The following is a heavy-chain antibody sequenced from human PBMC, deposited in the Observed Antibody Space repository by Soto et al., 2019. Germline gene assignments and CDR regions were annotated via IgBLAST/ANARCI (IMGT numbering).Heavy chain of an antibody. J-gene: IGHJ4*02. Sequence: QVQLVESGGGVVQPGRSLRLSCAASGFTFSSYGMHWVRQAPGKGLEWVAVISYDGTNKFYADSVKGRFTISRDNSKSTLYLQVDSLRPEDAAVYYCARDPKTSGGQHWAFNYFDSWGQGTLVTVSS. CDR3: ARDPKTSGGQHWAFNYFDS. D-gene: IGHD7-27*01. CDR2: ISYDGTNK. CDR1: GFTFSSYG. V-gene: IGHV3-30*03.